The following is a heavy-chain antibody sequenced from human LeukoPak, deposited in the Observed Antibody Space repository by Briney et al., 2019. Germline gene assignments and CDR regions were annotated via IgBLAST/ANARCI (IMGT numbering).Heavy chain of an antibody. J-gene: IGHJ4*02. CDR3: AKASGYSYGYYSDY. CDR1: GFTFSSYE. Sequence: GGSLRLSCAASGFTFSSYEMNWVRQAPGKGLEWVSYISSSGSTIYYADSVKGRFTISRDNAKNSLYLQMNSLRAEDTAVYYCAKASGYSYGYYSDYWGQGTLVTVSS. V-gene: IGHV3-48*03. CDR2: ISSSGSTI. D-gene: IGHD5-18*01.